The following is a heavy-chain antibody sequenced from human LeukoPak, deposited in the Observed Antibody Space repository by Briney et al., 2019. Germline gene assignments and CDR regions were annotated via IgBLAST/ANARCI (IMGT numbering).Heavy chain of an antibody. J-gene: IGHJ5*02. CDR2: ISSSGSTI. D-gene: IGHD5-18*01. Sequence: PGGSLRLSCAASGFTFSDYYMSWIRQALGKGLEWVSYISSSGSTIYYADSVKGRFTISRDNAKNSLYLQMNSLRAEDTAVYYCTRDSQDTAMVNNWFDPWGQGTLVTVSS. V-gene: IGHV3-11*01. CDR1: GFTFSDYY. CDR3: TRDSQDTAMVNNWFDP.